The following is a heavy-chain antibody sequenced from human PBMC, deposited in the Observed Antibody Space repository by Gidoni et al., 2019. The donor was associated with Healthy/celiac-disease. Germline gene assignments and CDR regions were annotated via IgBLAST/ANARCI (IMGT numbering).Heavy chain of an antibody. J-gene: IGHJ4*02. D-gene: IGHD6-19*01. CDR3: VRTVAGYFDY. Sequence: QVQLQESGPGLVKPSQTLSLTCTVSGGSISSAGYYWSWIRQHPGKGLAWIGYIYYSGSTYYNPSLKSRVTISVDTSKNQFSLKLSSVTAADTAVYYCVRTVAGYFDYWGQGTLVTVSS. CDR1: GGSISSAGYY. CDR2: IYYSGST. V-gene: IGHV4-31*03.